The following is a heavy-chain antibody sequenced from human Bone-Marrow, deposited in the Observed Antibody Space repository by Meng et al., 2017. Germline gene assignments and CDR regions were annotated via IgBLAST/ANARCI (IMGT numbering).Heavy chain of an antibody. Sequence: GGSLSLSCIASGFTFSNSWMHWVRQVPGKGLVWVSRISSGGSTTTYSDSVKGRFTISRDNAKNTLYLQMHTLRGDDTAVYYCAREGASVVSLQYWGQGTLVTVSS. CDR3: AREGASVVSLQY. V-gene: IGHV3-74*03. CDR2: ISSGGSTT. D-gene: IGHD4-23*01. J-gene: IGHJ4*02. CDR1: GFTFSNSW.